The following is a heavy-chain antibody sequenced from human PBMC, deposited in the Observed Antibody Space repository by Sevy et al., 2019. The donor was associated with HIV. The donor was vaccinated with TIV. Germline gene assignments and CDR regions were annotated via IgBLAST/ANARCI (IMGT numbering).Heavy chain of an antibody. CDR3: AGGEGYCSGGSCYAWGAFDI. D-gene: IGHD2-15*01. CDR2: IKQDGREK. CDR1: GFTFSSYW. J-gene: IGHJ3*02. V-gene: IGHV3-7*03. Sequence: GGSLRLSCAASGFTFSSYWMSWVRQTPGKGLEWVANIKQDGREKYYVDSVKGRFTISRVNAKNSLYLQMKGLRAEDTAVYYCAGGEGYCSGGSCYAWGAFDIWGQGTMVTVSS.